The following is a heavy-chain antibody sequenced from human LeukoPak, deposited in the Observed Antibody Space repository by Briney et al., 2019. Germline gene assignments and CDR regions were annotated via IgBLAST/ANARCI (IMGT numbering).Heavy chain of an antibody. CDR3: AAYYDSSGYPQPNFDY. J-gene: IGHJ4*02. V-gene: IGHV3-74*01. D-gene: IGHD3-22*01. Sequence: GGSLRLSCAASGFTFSSYWMHWVRQAPGKGLVWVSRISSDGSSTSYADSVKGRFTISRDNAKNTLYLQMNSLRAEDTAVYYCAAYYDSSGYPQPNFDYWGQGTLVTVSS. CDR1: GFTFSSYW. CDR2: ISSDGSST.